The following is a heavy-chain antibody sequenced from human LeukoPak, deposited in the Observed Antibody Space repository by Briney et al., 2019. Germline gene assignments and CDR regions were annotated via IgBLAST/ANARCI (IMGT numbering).Heavy chain of an antibody. CDR1: GYSFTSYW. V-gene: IGHV5-51*01. J-gene: IGHJ4*02. D-gene: IGHD5-12*01. CDR2: IYPGDSDT. Sequence: GESLTISWKGSGYSFTSYWIGWVRQMPGKGLEWMGIIYPGDSDTRYSPSFQGQVPISADKSISTAYLQWSSLKASDTAMYYCARHYSGYDLELGYWGQGTLVTVSS. CDR3: ARHYSGYDLELGY.